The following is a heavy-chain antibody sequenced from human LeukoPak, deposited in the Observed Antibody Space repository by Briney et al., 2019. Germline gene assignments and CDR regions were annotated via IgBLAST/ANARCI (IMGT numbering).Heavy chain of an antibody. J-gene: IGHJ4*02. V-gene: IGHV3-23*01. CDR2: NSGSDSGT. CDR3: AKCMSGTGVCLNFDS. CDR1: GFTFSTYA. D-gene: IGHD2-8*02. Sequence: GGSLRLSCEASGFTFSTYAMSWVRQPPGKGLQWVSGNSGSDSGTYYTDSVKGRFTISRDNSKNTVYLEIDNLRAEDTAVYYCAKCMSGTGVCLNFDSWGQGILVTVSS.